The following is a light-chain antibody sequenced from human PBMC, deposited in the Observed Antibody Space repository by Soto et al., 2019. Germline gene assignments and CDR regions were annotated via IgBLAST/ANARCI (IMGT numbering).Light chain of an antibody. CDR1: QRVSSY. CDR3: QQRRNWPST. J-gene: IGKJ4*01. Sequence: EIVLTQSPATLSLSPGERATLSCRASQRVSSYLAWYQQKPGQAPRLLIYDASNRATGIPARFSGSGSGTDFALTISSLEPEDFAVYYCQQRRNWPSTFGVGTKVEIK. V-gene: IGKV3-11*01. CDR2: DAS.